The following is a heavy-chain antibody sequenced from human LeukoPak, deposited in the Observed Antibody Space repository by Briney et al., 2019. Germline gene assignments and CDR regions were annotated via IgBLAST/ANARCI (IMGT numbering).Heavy chain of an antibody. Sequence: SETLSLTCTVSGVYISSDYWSWIRQPPGKGLEWIGYVYYTGSPNYNPSLESRVTISIDRAKNQFSLKLSSVTAADTAVYYCARARDSSSWAYYFDYWGQGTLVTVSS. J-gene: IGHJ4*02. CDR1: GVYISSDY. CDR2: VYYTGSP. V-gene: IGHV4-59*01. D-gene: IGHD6-13*01. CDR3: ARARDSSSWAYYFDY.